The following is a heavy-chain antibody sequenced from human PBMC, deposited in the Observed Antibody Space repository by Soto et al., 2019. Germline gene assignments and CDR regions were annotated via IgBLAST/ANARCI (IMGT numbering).Heavy chain of an antibody. CDR1: GYSVSSSDYY. Sequence: KPSETLSLTCSVSGYSVSSSDYYWAWIRQPPGKGLEGIGSMLYSGLTYYNPSLKSRVTLSVDTSKNQFSVRLNSVTASDTAVYYCAPLSVSLSGPYGIHVWGQGTTVTVSS. V-gene: IGHV4-39*01. CDR2: MLYSGLT. D-gene: IGHD2-15*01. CDR3: APLSVSLSGPYGIHV. J-gene: IGHJ6*02.